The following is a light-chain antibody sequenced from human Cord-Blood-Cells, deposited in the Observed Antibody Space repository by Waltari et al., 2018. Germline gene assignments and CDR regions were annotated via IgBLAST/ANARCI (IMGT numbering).Light chain of an antibody. V-gene: IGKV1-39*01. J-gene: IGKJ2*01. CDR3: QQSYSTPRT. CDR1: YSISSY. Sequence: DIQMSQTPSSLCASVGDRVTITCRANYSISSYLNWYQQKQGKAPKLLIYAASSLQSGVPSRFSGSGSGTDFTLTISSLQPEDFATYYCQQSYSTPRTFGQGTKLEIK. CDR2: AAS.